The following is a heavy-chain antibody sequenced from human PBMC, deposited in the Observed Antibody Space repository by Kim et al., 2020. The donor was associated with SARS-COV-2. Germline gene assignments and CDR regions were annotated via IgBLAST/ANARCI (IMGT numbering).Heavy chain of an antibody. CDR3: ARDLSFSLYTPGY. J-gene: IGHJ4*02. Sequence: GGSLRLSCVASGFTLSSYGMHWVRQAPGQGLEWLALIWFDGSKKYYSDSVKGRFTISRDNSRNTAYLQMNSLRVEDTAVYYCARDLSFSLYTPGYWGQGT. CDR2: IWFDGSKK. CDR1: GFTLSSYG. V-gene: IGHV3-33*01.